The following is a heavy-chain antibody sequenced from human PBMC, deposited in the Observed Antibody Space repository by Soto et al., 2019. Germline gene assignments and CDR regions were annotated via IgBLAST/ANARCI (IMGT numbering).Heavy chain of an antibody. CDR3: ARGAVLWSGEFLSLRRYGMDV. J-gene: IGHJ6*02. D-gene: IGHD3-10*01. CDR1: GYTFTSYD. Sequence: VCCQALGYTFTSYDINWVRQVPGQGLGWMGWMNPNSGNTGYAQKFQGRVTMTRNTSISTAYMELSSLRSEDTAVYYCARGAVLWSGEFLSLRRYGMDVRGQGTTGTVS. CDR2: MNPNSGNT. V-gene: IGHV1-8*01.